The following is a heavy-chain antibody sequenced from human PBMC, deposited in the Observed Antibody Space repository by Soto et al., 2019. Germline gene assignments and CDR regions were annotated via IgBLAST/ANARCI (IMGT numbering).Heavy chain of an antibody. V-gene: IGHV1-18*01. CDR2: ISAHNGNT. CDR3: ARDASVGLFDY. J-gene: IGHJ4*02. Sequence: QVQLVQSGAEVKKPGASVKVACKASGYTFTSYGSSCVRQAPGQGLEWMGWISAHNGNTNHAQKLQGRVTMTTDTSTSTAYMELRSLRSDDTAVYYCARDASVGLFDYWGQGTLVTVSS. D-gene: IGHD1-26*01. CDR1: GYTFTSYG.